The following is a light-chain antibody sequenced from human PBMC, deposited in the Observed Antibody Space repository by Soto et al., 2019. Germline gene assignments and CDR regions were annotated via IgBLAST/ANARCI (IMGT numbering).Light chain of an antibody. CDR2: RAA. Sequence: DIQMTQSPSTLSSSVGDRVTITCRASENINMWLAWYQLKPGKAPKLLMYRAAVLESGVPSRLRGGGPGTEFTPTITRLQPDDFASYHSQQYNDYPYTLGKGTKLDVK. J-gene: IGKJ2*01. V-gene: IGKV1-5*03. CDR1: ENINMW. CDR3: QQYNDYPYT.